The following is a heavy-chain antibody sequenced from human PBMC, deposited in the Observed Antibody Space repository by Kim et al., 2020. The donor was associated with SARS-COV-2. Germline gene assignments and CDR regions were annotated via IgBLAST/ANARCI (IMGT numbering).Heavy chain of an antibody. J-gene: IGHJ5*02. D-gene: IGHD2-15*01. CDR3: ARVQVAETTNWFDP. V-gene: IGHV4-39*07. Sequence: NPSLKSRVTISVDTSKNQFSLKLSSVTAADTAVYYCARVQVAETTNWFDPWGQGTLVTVSS.